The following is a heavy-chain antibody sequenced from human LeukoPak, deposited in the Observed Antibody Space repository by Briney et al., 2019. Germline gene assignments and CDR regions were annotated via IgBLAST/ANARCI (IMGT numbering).Heavy chain of an antibody. CDR3: ARGPTSSGFDY. CDR2: IYYSGST. Sequence: SETLSLTCIVSGGSISSGDYYWSWIRQPPGKGLEWIGYIYYSGSTYYNPSLKSRVTISVDTSKNQFSLKLSSVTAADTAVYYCARGPTSSGFDYWGQGTLVTVSS. CDR1: GGSISSGDYY. V-gene: IGHV4-30-4*01. J-gene: IGHJ4*02. D-gene: IGHD3-22*01.